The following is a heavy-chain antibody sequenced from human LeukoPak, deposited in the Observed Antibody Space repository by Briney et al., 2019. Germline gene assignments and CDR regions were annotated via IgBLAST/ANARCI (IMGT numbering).Heavy chain of an antibody. J-gene: IGHJ4*02. CDR1: GFTFSSYA. D-gene: IGHD2-21*02. Sequence: GGSLRLSCAASGFTFSSYAMSWVRQAPGKGLEWVSAISGSGGSTYYADSVKGRFTISRDNSKNTLYLQMNSLRAEDTAVYYCAKDQVVVTAISYFDYWGQGTLVTVSS. CDR2: ISGSGGST. V-gene: IGHV3-23*01. CDR3: AKDQVVVTAISYFDY.